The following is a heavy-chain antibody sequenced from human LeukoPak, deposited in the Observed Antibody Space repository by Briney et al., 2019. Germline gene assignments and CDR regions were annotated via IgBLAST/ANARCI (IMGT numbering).Heavy chain of an antibody. Sequence: PGGSLRLSCAASGFTFSSYSMNWIRQAPGKGLEWVSSISSSTSYIYYADSVKGRFTISKDNAKNSLYLQMNSLRAEDTAVYYCARASRPFSSGYYWTFDYWGQGTLVTVSS. V-gene: IGHV3-21*01. CDR2: ISSSTSYI. CDR3: ARASRPFSSGYYWTFDY. CDR1: GFTFSSYS. D-gene: IGHD3-22*01. J-gene: IGHJ4*02.